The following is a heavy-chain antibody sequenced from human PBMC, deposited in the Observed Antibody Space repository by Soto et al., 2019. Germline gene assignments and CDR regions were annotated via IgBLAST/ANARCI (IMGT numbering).Heavy chain of an antibody. CDR1: GGSISSGDYY. D-gene: IGHD3-10*01. V-gene: IGHV4-30-4*01. Sequence: QVQLQESGPGLVKPSQTLSLTCTVSGGSISSGDYYWSWIRQPPGKGLEWIGYIYYSGSTYYNPSLKSRVTISVDTSKNPFSLKLGSVTAADTAVYYCAGVYGSGSYYYWYFELWGRGTLVTVSS. CDR3: AGVYGSGSYYYWYFEL. CDR2: IYYSGST. J-gene: IGHJ2*01.